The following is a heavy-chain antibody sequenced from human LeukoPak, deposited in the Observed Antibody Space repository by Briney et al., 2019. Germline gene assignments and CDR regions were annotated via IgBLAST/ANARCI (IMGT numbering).Heavy chain of an antibody. Sequence: GGSLRLSCAASRFPFSSYSMCWVRQAPGKGLEWVSYISYSSSTIFYAESVKGRFTISRDNAKNSLYLQMNSLRDEDTAVYYCARESPACGEDCYFDYWGQGTLVTVSS. CDR1: RFPFSSYS. CDR3: ARESPACGEDCYFDY. CDR2: ISYSSSTI. V-gene: IGHV3-48*02. J-gene: IGHJ4*02. D-gene: IGHD2-21*02.